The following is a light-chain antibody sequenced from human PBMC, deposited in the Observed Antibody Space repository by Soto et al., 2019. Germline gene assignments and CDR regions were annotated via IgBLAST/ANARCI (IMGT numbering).Light chain of an antibody. CDR3: AAWDDSLSGDV. J-gene: IGLJ1*01. Sequence: QSVLTQPPSASGTPGQRVTISCSGSSSNIGTNTVNWYQQLPGTAPKLLIYNNDQRPSGVPDRFSGSKSGTSASLAISGLQSEDEADYYCAAWDDSLSGDVFGSGTKVTVL. CDR2: NND. CDR1: SSNIGTNT. V-gene: IGLV1-44*01.